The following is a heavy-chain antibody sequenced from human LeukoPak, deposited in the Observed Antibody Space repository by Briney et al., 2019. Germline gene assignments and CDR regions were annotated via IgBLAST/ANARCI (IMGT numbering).Heavy chain of an antibody. CDR3: ARQEYYETSGYYSGFFDY. J-gene: IGHJ4*02. CDR2: IYPGDSDT. V-gene: IGHV5-51*01. CDR1: GYSFTRYW. D-gene: IGHD3-22*01. Sequence: GESLKISCQGSGYSFTRYWIGWVRQMPGKGLEWMGIIYPGDSDTRYSPSFQGQVTISADKSISIAYLQWSSLKASDTAMYYCARQEYYETSGYYSGFFDYWGQGTLVTVSA.